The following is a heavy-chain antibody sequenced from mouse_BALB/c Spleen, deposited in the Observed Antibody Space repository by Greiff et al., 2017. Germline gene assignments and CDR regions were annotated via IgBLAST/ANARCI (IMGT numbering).Heavy chain of an antibody. CDR1: GFTFSSYT. Sequence: DVHLVESGGGLVQPGGSLKLSCAASGFTFSSYTMSWVRQTPEKRLEWVAYISNGGGSTYYPDTVKGRFIISRDNAKNARYLQMSSLKSEDTAMYDCERHFYGNYGPYAMDYWGQGTSVTVSA. J-gene: IGHJ4*01. V-gene: IGHV5-12-2*01. D-gene: IGHD2-1*01. CDR3: ERHFYGNYGPYAMDY. CDR2: ISNGGGST.